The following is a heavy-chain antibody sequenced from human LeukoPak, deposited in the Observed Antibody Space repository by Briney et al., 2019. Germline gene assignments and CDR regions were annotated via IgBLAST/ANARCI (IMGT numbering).Heavy chain of an antibody. V-gene: IGHV1-18*01. D-gene: IGHD5-24*01. CDR3: ARSRRDGYNGGRKWANWFDP. CDR1: GYTFTSYG. CDR2: ISAYNGNT. J-gene: IGHJ5*02. Sequence: VASVKVSCKASGYTFTSYGISWVRQAPGQGLEWMGWISAYNGNTNYAQKLQGRVTMTTDTSTSTAYMELRSLRSDDTAVYYCARSRRDGYNGGRKWANWFDPWGQGTLVTVSS.